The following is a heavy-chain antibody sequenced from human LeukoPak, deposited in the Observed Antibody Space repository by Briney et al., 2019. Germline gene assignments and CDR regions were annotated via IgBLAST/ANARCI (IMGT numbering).Heavy chain of an antibody. Sequence: SETLSLTCSVSGGSISSSSYYWGWIRQPPGKGLEWIGSIYYSGSTYYNPSLQSRVTISVDTSKNQFSLKLSSVTAADTAVYYCARSGSSGWYLHNYWGQGTLVTVSP. CDR2: IYYSGST. CDR1: GGSISSSSYY. V-gene: IGHV4-39*07. CDR3: ARSGSSGWYLHNY. J-gene: IGHJ4*02. D-gene: IGHD6-19*01.